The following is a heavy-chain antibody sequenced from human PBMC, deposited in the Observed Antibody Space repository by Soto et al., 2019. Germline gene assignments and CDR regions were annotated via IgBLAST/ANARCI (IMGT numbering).Heavy chain of an antibody. J-gene: IGHJ5*02. CDR1: GFSLSTSGMC. CDR2: IDWDDDK. D-gene: IGHD2-2*01. CDR3: ARSGGYCSSTSCYFRKLYNWFDP. V-gene: IGHV2-70*11. Sequence: SGPTLVNPTQTLTLTCTFSGFSLSTSGMCVSWIRQPPGKALEWLARIDWDDDKYYSTSLKTRLTISKDTSKNQVVLTMTNMDPVDTATYYCARSGGYCSSTSCYFRKLYNWFDPWGQGTLVTVSS.